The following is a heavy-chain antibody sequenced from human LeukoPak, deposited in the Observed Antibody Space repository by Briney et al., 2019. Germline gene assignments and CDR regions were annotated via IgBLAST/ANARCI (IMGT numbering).Heavy chain of an antibody. CDR3: AKEVGNDFWSHFDY. CDR1: GFTFSSYG. V-gene: IGHV3-30*02. D-gene: IGHD3-3*01. Sequence: GGSLRLSCAASGFTFSSYGMHWVRQAPGKGLEWVAFIRYDGSNKYYADSVKGRFTISRDNSKNTLYLQMNSLRAEDTAVYYCAKEVGNDFWSHFDYWGQGTLATVSS. CDR2: IRYDGSNK. J-gene: IGHJ4*02.